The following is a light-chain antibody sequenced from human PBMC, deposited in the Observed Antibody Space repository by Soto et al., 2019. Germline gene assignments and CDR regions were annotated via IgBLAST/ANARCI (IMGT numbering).Light chain of an antibody. Sequence: QPVLTQPPSVSGAPGQTVTISCTGSSSNIGAGYDVHWYQQLPGTAPKLLLYGATNRPSGIPDRFSGSKSVTSASLAITWLQAEDEAHYYCQSYDSSLTGSVFGGGTQLTVL. J-gene: IGLJ7*01. CDR1: SSNIGAGYD. V-gene: IGLV1-40*01. CDR2: GAT. CDR3: QSYDSSLTGSV.